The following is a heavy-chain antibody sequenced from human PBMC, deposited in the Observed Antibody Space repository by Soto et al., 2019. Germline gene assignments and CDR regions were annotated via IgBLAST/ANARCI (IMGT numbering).Heavy chain of an antibody. V-gene: IGHV3-53*01. CDR1: GFTVSSNY. J-gene: IGHJ4*02. Sequence: GGSLRLSCAASGFTVSSNYMSWVRQAPGKGLEWVSVIYSGGSTYYADSVKGRFTISRDNSKNTLYLQMNSLRAEDTAVYYCARNIQLWPPLAFDYWGQGTLVTVSS. CDR2: IYSGGST. CDR3: ARNIQLWPPLAFDY. D-gene: IGHD5-18*01.